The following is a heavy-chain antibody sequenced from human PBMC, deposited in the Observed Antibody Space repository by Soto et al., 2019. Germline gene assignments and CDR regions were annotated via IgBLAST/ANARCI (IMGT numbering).Heavy chain of an antibody. D-gene: IGHD2-21*02. Sequence: SQTLSLTCTVSSGSISSGGYSRSWIRQPPGKGLEWIGYIYHSGSTYYNPSLKSRVTISVDRSKNQFSLKLSSVTAADTAVYYCARAGAYCGGDCYDYWGQGTLVTVSS. J-gene: IGHJ4*02. CDR1: SGSISSGGYS. CDR2: IYHSGST. V-gene: IGHV4-30-2*01. CDR3: ARAGAYCGGDCYDY.